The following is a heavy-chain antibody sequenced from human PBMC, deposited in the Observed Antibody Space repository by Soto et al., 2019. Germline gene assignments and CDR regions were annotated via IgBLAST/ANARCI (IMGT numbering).Heavy chain of an antibody. CDR1: GASISRGGYY. CDR3: AREVRSLALDH. D-gene: IGHD3-16*01. J-gene: IGHJ4*02. V-gene: IGHV4-31*03. Sequence: LSLTCTVSGASISRGGYYWTWIRQHPGKGLERIGYVYPSGSTHYNPSLKSRVIMSVDISKNQFSLNLTSVTAADTAVYYCAREVRSLALDHWGQGTLVTVSS. CDR2: VYPSGST.